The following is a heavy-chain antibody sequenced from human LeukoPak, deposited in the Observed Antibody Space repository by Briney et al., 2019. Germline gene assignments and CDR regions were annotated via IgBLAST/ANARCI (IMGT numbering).Heavy chain of an antibody. Sequence: ASVKVSCKASGYTFTSYYMHWVRQAPGQGLEWMGIINPSGGSTGYAQKFQGRVTMTRDTSTSTVYMELSSLRSEDTAVYYCARGRPEHIVVVTATILFDYWGQGTLVTVSS. CDR2: INPSGGST. CDR3: ARGRPEHIVVVTATILFDY. D-gene: IGHD2-21*02. CDR1: GYTFTSYY. V-gene: IGHV1-46*01. J-gene: IGHJ4*02.